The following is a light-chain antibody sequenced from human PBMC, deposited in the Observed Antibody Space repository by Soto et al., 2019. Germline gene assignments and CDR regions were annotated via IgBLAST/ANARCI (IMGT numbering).Light chain of an antibody. J-gene: IGKJ1*01. CDR3: QQYNNWPPEGT. CDR2: GAS. V-gene: IGKV3-15*01. Sequence: MGRTQSPATLSVSPGERATLSCRASQSVSSNLAWYQQKPGQAPRLLIYGASTRATGIPARFSGSGSGTEFTLTISSLQSEDFAVYYCQQYNNWPPEGTFGHGTKVDI. CDR1: QSVSSN.